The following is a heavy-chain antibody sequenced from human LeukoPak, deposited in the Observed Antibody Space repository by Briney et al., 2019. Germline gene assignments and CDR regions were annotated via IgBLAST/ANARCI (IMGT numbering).Heavy chain of an antibody. V-gene: IGHV3-21*01. J-gene: IGHJ5*02. CDR1: GFTFSSYS. Sequence: GGSLRLSCAASGFTFSSYSMNWVRQAPGKGLEWVSSISSSSSYIYYADSVKGRFTISRDNAKNSLYLQMNSLRAEDTAVYYCVTLTAANNWFDPWGQGTLVTVSS. CDR2: ISSSSSYI. CDR3: VTLTAANNWFDP. D-gene: IGHD6-13*01.